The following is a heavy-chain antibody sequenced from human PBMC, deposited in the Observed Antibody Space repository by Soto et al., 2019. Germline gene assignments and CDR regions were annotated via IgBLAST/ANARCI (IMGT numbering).Heavy chain of an antibody. CDR2: IIPIFGTA. V-gene: IGHV1-69*01. D-gene: IGHD3-22*01. CDR3: ASQPHPHYYDSSGTEYFQH. CDR1: GCSYSVYV. Sequence: SKGAGCSYSVYVISWVGQAHGQGLEWMGGIIPIFGTANYAQKFQGRVTITADESTSTAYMELSSLRSEDTAVYYCASQPHPHYYDSSGTEYFQHWGQGTLVTVSS. J-gene: IGHJ1*01.